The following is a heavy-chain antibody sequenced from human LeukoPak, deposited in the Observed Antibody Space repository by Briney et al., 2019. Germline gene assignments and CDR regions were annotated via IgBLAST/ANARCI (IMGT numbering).Heavy chain of an antibody. CDR1: GFTFSSYA. CDR3: AKSPGVSVAAADTGMFDY. V-gene: IGHV3-23*01. J-gene: IGHJ4*02. CDR2: ISGSGGST. Sequence: GGSLRLSCAASGFTFSSYAMSWVRQAPGKGLEWVSVISGSGGSTYYADSVKGRFTISRDNNKNTLYLQMKSLRAEDTAVYYCAKSPGVSVAAADTGMFDYWGQGTLVTVSS. D-gene: IGHD6-13*01.